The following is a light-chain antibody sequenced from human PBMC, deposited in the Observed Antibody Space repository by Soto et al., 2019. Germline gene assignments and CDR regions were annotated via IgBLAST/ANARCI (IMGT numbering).Light chain of an antibody. CDR2: GAS. CDR3: QQYRTLPHT. V-gene: IGKV3-20*01. J-gene: IGKJ4*01. CDR1: QTVTNTY. Sequence: EIVLTQSPGTLSLTAGERATLSCRASQTVTNTYLAWYQQKSGQAPNFLIYGASNRATGIPDRFSGSGSGTDFTLTISRLEPEDFAVYYCQQYRTLPHTFGGGTKVEI.